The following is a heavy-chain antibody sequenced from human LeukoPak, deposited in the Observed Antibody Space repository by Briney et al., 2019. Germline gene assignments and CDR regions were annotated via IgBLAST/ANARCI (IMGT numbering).Heavy chain of an antibody. CDR1: GFTFSSYS. Sequence: GGSLRLSCAASGFTFSSYSMNWVRQAPGKGLEWVSAISGSGGSTYYADSVKGRFTISRDNAKNSLYLQMNSLRAEDTAVYYCARGHCGGDCPAYYYYSIDVWGQGTTVTVSS. CDR2: ISGSGGST. D-gene: IGHD2-21*02. CDR3: ARGHCGGDCPAYYYYSIDV. J-gene: IGHJ6*02. V-gene: IGHV3-21*06.